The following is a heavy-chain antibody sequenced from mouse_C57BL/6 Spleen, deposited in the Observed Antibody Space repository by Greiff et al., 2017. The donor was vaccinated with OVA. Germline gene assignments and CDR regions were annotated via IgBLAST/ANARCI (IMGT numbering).Heavy chain of an antibody. CDR1: GYTFTSYW. CDR2: IDPNSGGT. Sequence: VQLQQSGAELVKPGASVKLSCKASGYTFTSYWMPWVKQRPGRGLEWIGRIDPNSGGTKYNEKVKSKATLTVDKPSSTAYMQLSSLTSEESAVYYCARGDTIGNPFDYWGQGTTLTVSS. J-gene: IGHJ2*01. D-gene: IGHD2-14*01. V-gene: IGHV1-72*01. CDR3: ARGDTIGNPFDY.